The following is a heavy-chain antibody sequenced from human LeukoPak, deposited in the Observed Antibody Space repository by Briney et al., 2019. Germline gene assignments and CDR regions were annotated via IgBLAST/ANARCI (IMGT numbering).Heavy chain of an antibody. D-gene: IGHD6-19*01. CDR3: AREDSSGWYVLEGYYYYHGMDV. V-gene: IGHV3-21*01. CDR2: ISSSSSYI. Sequence: KTGGSLRLSCAASGFTFSSYSMNWVRQAPGKGLEWVSSISSSSSYIYYADSVKGRFTISRDNAKNSLYLQMNSLRAEDTAVYYCAREDSSGWYVLEGYYYYHGMDVWGQGTTVTVSS. J-gene: IGHJ6*02. CDR1: GFTFSSYS.